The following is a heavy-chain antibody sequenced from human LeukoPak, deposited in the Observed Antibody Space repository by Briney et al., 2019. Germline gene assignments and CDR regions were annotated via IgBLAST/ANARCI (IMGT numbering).Heavy chain of an antibody. Sequence: ASVKVSCKASGGTFSSYVINWVRQAPGQGLEWMGWISAENGNTNYAQKLQGRVIMTTDTSTSTAYMELRSLRSDDTAVYYCARDGTKLAWFGELRITRYYYYYMDVWGKGTTVTISS. CDR1: GGTFSSYV. CDR3: ARDGTKLAWFGELRITRYYYYYMDV. D-gene: IGHD3-10*01. V-gene: IGHV1-18*01. CDR2: ISAENGNT. J-gene: IGHJ6*03.